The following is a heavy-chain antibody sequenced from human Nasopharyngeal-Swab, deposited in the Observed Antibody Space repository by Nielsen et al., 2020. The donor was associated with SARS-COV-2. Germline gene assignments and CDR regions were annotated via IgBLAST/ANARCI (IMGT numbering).Heavy chain of an antibody. CDR2: IAHDASNE. D-gene: IGHD4-17*01. CDR1: GFTFSSFG. V-gene: IGHV3-30*03. Sequence: GESLNIPCAASGFTFSSFGMHWVRQAPRQGLERVAFIAHDASNEYYGDSVKGRFSISRDSSKNTLYLQMDSRRGEDTAGYYWARDAPAHYGAFYWGRGILVTVSS. J-gene: IGHJ4*02. CDR3: ARDAPAHYGAFY.